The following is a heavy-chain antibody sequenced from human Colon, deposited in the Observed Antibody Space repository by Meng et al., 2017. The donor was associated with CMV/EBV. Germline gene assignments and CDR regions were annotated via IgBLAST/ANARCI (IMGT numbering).Heavy chain of an antibody. D-gene: IGHD3-10*01. Sequence: SCYTFNSFDSNWVRPASGHGLEWVGWMNPGTGTTDYAQKFQGRVTMTSDTSTTAAYLYLSSLRSDDTAVYYCALYYYGSGTSKFDYWGQGTLVTVSS. J-gene: IGHJ4*02. CDR3: ALYYYGSGTSKFDY. CDR2: MNPGTGTT. CDR1: CYTFNSFD. V-gene: IGHV1-8*01.